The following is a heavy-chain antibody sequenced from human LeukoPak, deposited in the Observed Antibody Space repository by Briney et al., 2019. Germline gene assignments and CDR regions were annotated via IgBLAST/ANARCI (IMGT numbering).Heavy chain of an antibody. V-gene: IGHV1-69*13. CDR2: IIPIFGTA. D-gene: IGHD2-21*02. CDR3: ARESCGGDCSPNDAFDI. Sequence: SVKVSCKTSGYTFTGYGISWVRQAPGQGLEWMGGIIPIFGTANYAQKFQGRVTITADESTSTAYMELSSLRSEDTAVYYCARESCGGDCSPNDAFDIWGQGTMVTVSS. CDR1: GYTFTGYG. J-gene: IGHJ3*02.